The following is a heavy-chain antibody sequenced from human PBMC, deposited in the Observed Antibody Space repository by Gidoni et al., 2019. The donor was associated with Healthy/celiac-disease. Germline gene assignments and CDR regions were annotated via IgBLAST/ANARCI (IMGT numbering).Heavy chain of an antibody. D-gene: IGHD3-3*01. J-gene: IGHJ4*02. V-gene: IGHV1-18*04. CDR3: ATANHTIFGVALFDY. Sequence: VQLVQSGAEVKKPGASVQVSCKASRYTFTSYGISWVRQAPGQGLEWMGWISAYNGNTNYAQKVQGRVTMTTDTSTSTAYMELRSLRSDDTAVYYCATANHTIFGVALFDYWGQGTLVTVSS. CDR1: RYTFTSYG. CDR2: ISAYNGNT.